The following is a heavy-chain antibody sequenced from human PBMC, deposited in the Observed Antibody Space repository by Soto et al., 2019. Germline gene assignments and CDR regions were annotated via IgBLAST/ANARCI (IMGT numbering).Heavy chain of an antibody. CDR2: IKQDGTRK. CDR1: GFTFSRVS. Sequence: GGSLRLSCEASGFTFSRVSMNWVRQAPGKGLEWVANIKQDGTRKDYVESVKGRFTISRDNVKNSLYLQMHSLRAEDTAVYYCARDAEYGRYYYFDSWGPGTVVTVSS. D-gene: IGHD2-21*01. J-gene: IGHJ4*02. V-gene: IGHV3-7*01. CDR3: ARDAEYGRYYYFDS.